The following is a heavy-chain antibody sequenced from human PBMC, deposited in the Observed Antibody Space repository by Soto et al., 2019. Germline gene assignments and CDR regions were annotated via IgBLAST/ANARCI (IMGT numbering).Heavy chain of an antibody. V-gene: IGHV4-34*01. Sequence: PSETLSLTCAVYGGSFSGYYWSWIRQPPGKGLEWIGEINHSGSTNYNPSLKSRVTISVDTSKNQFSLKLSSVTAADTAVYYCARGAAAAGTVYFDYWGQGTLVTVSS. CDR2: INHSGST. J-gene: IGHJ4*02. D-gene: IGHD6-13*01. CDR1: GGSFSGYY. CDR3: ARGAAAAGTVYFDY.